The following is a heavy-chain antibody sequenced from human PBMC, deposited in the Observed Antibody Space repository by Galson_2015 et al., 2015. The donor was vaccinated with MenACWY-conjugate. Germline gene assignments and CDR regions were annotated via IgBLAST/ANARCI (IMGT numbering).Heavy chain of an antibody. CDR3: ARPTSIVVAGYARGLDI. CDR1: GFTFNKFW. V-gene: IGHV3-7*03. Sequence: SLRLSCAASGFTFNKFWMSWVRRAPGKGLEWVADINENGSERKYGDSVKCRLTLSRDDTSLYLQMTNLRAEDTAVYYCARPTSIVVAGYARGLDIWGQGTMVTVSS. J-gene: IGHJ3*02. D-gene: IGHD6-19*01. CDR2: INENGSER.